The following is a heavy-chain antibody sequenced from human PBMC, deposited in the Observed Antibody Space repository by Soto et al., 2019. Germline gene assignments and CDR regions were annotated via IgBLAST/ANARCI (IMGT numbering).Heavy chain of an antibody. V-gene: IGHV4-34*01. CDR3: ARGRKVRGVTMGY. D-gene: IGHD3-10*01. Sequence: SETLSLTCAVYGGSFSGYYWSWIRQPPGKGLEWVGEINHSGSTNYNPFLKSRVTISVDTSKNQFSLKLSSVTAADTAVYYCARGRKVRGVTMGYWGQGTLVTVSS. CDR1: GGSFSGYY. J-gene: IGHJ4*02. CDR2: INHSGST.